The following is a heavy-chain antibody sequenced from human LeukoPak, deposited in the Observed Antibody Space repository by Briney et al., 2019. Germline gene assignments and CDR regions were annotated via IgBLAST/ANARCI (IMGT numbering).Heavy chain of an antibody. V-gene: IGHV1-24*01. CDR2: FDPEDGGT. Sequence: ASVKVSCKVSRYTLTELSMHCVRQAPGKGLGWMGGFDPEDGGTLYAQKFQGRVTMTEDTSTHTAYMEPTSLRTEHPAVDYRARDPSGSYLFEYWGEGSLVTVSS. CDR1: RYTLTELS. J-gene: IGHJ4*02. CDR3: ARDPSGSYLFEY. D-gene: IGHD1-26*01.